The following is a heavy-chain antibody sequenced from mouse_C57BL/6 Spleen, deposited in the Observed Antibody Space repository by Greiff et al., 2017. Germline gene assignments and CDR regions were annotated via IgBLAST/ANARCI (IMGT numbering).Heavy chain of an antibody. CDR1: GYAFSSSW. J-gene: IGHJ3*01. Sequence: QVQLKQSGPELVKPGASVKISCKASGYAFSSSWMNWVKQRPGKGLEWIGRIYPGDGDTNYNGKFKGKATLTADKSSSTAYMQLSSLTSEDSAVYFCASPNYYGSSWFAYWGQGTLVTVSA. CDR2: IYPGDGDT. D-gene: IGHD1-1*01. CDR3: ASPNYYGSSWFAY. V-gene: IGHV1-82*01.